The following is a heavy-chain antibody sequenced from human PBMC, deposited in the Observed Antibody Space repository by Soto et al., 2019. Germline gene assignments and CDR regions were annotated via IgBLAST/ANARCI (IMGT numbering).Heavy chain of an antibody. Sequence: QVQLVQSGAAVKKPGSSVKASCRASGGTFSSYPISWLRQPPGQGLEWMGGFFPIFGTANYAQKFQGSVTITADESTSTAYMELSSLRSEDTAVYYCARLGIWFGELLSNWFDPWGQGTLVTVSS. J-gene: IGHJ5*02. CDR3: ARLGIWFGELLSNWFDP. V-gene: IGHV1-69*12. D-gene: IGHD3-10*01. CDR2: FFPIFGTA. CDR1: GGTFSSYP.